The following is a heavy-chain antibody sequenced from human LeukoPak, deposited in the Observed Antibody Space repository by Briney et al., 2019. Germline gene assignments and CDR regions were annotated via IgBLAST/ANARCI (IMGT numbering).Heavy chain of an antibody. Sequence: GGSLRLSCAASGFTFSSYAMSWFRQAPGKGLEWVSAISGSGGSTYYADSVKGRFTISRDNSKNTLYLQMNSLRAEDTAVYYCAKARRTLLAMIKWFDPWGQGTLVTVSS. CDR2: ISGSGGST. CDR3: AKARRTLLAMIKWFDP. J-gene: IGHJ5*02. D-gene: IGHD3-22*01. V-gene: IGHV3-23*01. CDR1: GFTFSSYA.